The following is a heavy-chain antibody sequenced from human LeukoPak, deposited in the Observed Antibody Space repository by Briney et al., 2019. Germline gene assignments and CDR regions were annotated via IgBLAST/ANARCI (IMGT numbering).Heavy chain of an antibody. D-gene: IGHD1-26*01. CDR1: GYTFTSYD. V-gene: IGHV1-8*01. J-gene: IGHJ4*02. CDR3: ARVRSYLAGYFDY. CDR2: MNPNSGNT. Sequence: ASVKVSCKASGYTFTSYDINWVRQATGQGLEWMGWMNPNSGNTGYAQKFQGRVTMTRNTSISTAYMELSSLRSEDTAVYYCARVRSYLAGYFDYWGQGTLVTVSS.